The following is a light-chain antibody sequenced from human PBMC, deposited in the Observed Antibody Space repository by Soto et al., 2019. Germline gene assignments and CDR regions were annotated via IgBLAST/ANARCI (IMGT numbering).Light chain of an antibody. V-gene: IGKV3D-15*01. CDR1: QSVSSN. CDR3: QQYNNWPPA. CDR2: DAS. Sequence: EIVMTQSPATLSVSPGESATLSCRASQSVSSNLAWYQQKPGQAPRLLIYDASNRATGIPARFSGSGSGTEFTLTISSLQSEDFAVYYCQQYNNWPPAFGQGTKVDIK. J-gene: IGKJ1*01.